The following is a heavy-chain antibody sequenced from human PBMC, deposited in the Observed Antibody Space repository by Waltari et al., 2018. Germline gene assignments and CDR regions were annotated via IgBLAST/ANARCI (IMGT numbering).Heavy chain of an antibody. CDR3: ARESDGSGRCLDF. CDR1: GDTFSNYL. V-gene: IGHV1-69*01. J-gene: IGHJ4*02. CDR2: SFHISGTT. Sequence: QVQLVQSGAEVKEPGSSVIISCKASGDTFSNYLISWVRRAPGQGLEWMGGSFHISGTTNNAQKFRDGVSITADASSNTAYMELNSLQFDDTAVYFCARESDGSGRCLDFWGQGTLVTVSS. D-gene: IGHD3-10*01.